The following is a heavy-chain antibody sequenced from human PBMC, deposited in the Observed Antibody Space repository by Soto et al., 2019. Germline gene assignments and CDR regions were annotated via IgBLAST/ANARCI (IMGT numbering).Heavy chain of an antibody. CDR3: ASHFTGVLVLGASPPRGDNYGWDV. Sequence: QVQLVQSGAEVKKPGSSVKVSCKPSGGTFSRYTFTWVRQAPGQGLEWMGRIIPILDIPNYAQNFQGRVTITADKSTSTAYMELSSRTSDDTAVYYYASHFTGVLVLGASPPRGDNYGWDVWGQGTTVTVSS. CDR2: IIPILDIP. D-gene: IGHD3-10*01. J-gene: IGHJ6*02. V-gene: IGHV1-69*02. CDR1: GGTFSRYT.